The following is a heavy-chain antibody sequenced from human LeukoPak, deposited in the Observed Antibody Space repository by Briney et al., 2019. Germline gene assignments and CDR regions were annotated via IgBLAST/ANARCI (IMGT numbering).Heavy chain of an antibody. V-gene: IGHV3-30*18. J-gene: IGHJ4*02. CDR3: AKAPRDIVATVFCDY. CDR1: GFTVSSYR. Sequence: GGSLTLSCAASGFTVSSYRMHWVRQAPGKGLEWVAVISYDGSNKYYADSVKGRFTISRDNSKNTLYLQMNSLRAEDTAVYYCAKAPRDIVATVFCDYWGQRTLVTVSS. D-gene: IGHD5-12*01. CDR2: ISYDGSNK.